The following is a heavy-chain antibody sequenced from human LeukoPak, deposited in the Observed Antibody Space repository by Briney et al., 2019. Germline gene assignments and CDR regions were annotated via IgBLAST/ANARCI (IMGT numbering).Heavy chain of an antibody. CDR3: ARVLRLGYCSS. J-gene: IGHJ4*02. V-gene: IGHV3-7*01. D-gene: IGHD2-2*01. CDR1: AFTFSSYW. CDR2: IKQDGSEK. Sequence: GGSLRLSCAASAFTFSSYWMSWVRQAPGKGLEWVANIKQDGSEKYYVDSVKGRFTISRDNAKNSLYLQMNSLRAEDTAVYYCARVLRLGYCSSWGQGTLVTVSS.